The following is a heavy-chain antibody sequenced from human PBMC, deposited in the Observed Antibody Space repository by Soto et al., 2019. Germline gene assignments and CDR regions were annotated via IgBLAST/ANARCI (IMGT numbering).Heavy chain of an antibody. V-gene: IGHV5-51*01. CDR3: AKPYCTNGVCYWVDV. J-gene: IGHJ6*04. Sequence: GESQKVSCRGVGYRFAAFWGGWVSQMPGKGLEWMGIIYPGDSDTRYSPSFQGQVTISADKSISTAYLQWSSLKASDTAMYYCAKPYCTNGVCYWVDVWGKGTTVTVSS. CDR2: IYPGDSDT. CDR1: GYRFAAFW. D-gene: IGHD2-8*01.